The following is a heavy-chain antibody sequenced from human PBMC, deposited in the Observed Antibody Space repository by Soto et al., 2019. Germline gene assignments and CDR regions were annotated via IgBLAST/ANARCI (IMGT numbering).Heavy chain of an antibody. V-gene: IGHV4-30-4*01. D-gene: IGHD3-22*01. CDR1: GDSVTSGDYY. CDR3: ARGEYLDRGGYYYFQH. CDR2: IYYRGYT. Sequence: TLSLTCTVSGDSVTSGDYYWTWVRQPPGKGLEWIGNIYYRGYTSYNPSLSSRLSISLDTPKNHFSLKLHAATAADTAVYYCARGEYLDRGGYYYFQHWGQGTPVTVSS. J-gene: IGHJ1*01.